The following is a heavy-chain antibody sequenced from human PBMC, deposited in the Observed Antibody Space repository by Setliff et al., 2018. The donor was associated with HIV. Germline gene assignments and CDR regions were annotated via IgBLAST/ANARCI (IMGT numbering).Heavy chain of an antibody. CDR1: GYTFSRYA. CDR3: ARRLVVVAAEDYFDS. Sequence: GASVKVSCKASGYTFSRYAMHWVRQAPGQRLEWMGWINAGNGNTKYSQKFQGRVSIARDTSASTAYMELSSLRSEDTAVYYCARRLVVVAAEDYFDSWGQGALVTVSS. CDR2: INAGNGNT. V-gene: IGHV1-3*01. J-gene: IGHJ4*02. D-gene: IGHD2-15*01.